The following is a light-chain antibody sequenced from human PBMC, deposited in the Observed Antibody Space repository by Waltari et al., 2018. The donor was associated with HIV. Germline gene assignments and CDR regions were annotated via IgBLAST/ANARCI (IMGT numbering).Light chain of an antibody. CDR2: RDV. J-gene: IGLJ1*01. CDR1: ISNIGSKT. CDR3: AAWDDSLNSYV. Sequence: QSVLTQSPSASGTPGQRVIISCSGTISNIGSKTVNWYRQLPGTAPKLLIYRDVKRPSGVPDRFSGSKSGTSASLAISGLQSEHEADYYCAAWDDSLNSYVFGPGTKVTVL. V-gene: IGLV1-44*01.